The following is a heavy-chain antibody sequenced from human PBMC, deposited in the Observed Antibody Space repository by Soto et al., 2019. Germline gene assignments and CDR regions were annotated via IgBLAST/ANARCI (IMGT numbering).Heavy chain of an antibody. V-gene: IGHV4-31*03. CDR3: ARDNGPIVATSKYYYYYYGMDV. D-gene: IGHD5-12*01. CDR2: IYCSGST. J-gene: IGHJ6*02. CDR1: GGSISSGGYY. Sequence: QVQLQESGPGLVKPSQTLSLTCTVSGGSISSGGYYWSWIRQHPGKGLEWIGYIYCSGSTYYNPSLKSRVTISVDTSKNQFSLKLSSVTAADTAVYYCARDNGPIVATSKYYYYYYGMDVWGQGTTVTVSS.